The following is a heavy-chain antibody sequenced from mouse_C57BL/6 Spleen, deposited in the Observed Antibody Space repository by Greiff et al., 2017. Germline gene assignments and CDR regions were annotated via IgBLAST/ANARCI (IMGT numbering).Heavy chain of an antibody. CDR1: GYTFTTYP. J-gene: IGHJ2*01. CDR2: FHPYNDDT. CDR3: ARGGYSNYGDYFDY. Sequence: VQLQESGAELVKPGASVKMSCKASGYTFTTYPIEWMKQNHGKSLEWIGNFHPYNDDTKYNEKFKGKATLTVEKSSSTVYLELSLLTSDDSAVYYCARGGYSNYGDYFDYWGQGTTLTVSS. D-gene: IGHD2-5*01. V-gene: IGHV1-47*01.